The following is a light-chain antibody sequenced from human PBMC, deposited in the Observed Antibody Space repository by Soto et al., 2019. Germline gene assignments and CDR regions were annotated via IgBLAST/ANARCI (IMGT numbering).Light chain of an antibody. V-gene: IGKV3-11*01. CDR2: DAS. Sequence: DTVLRESQGTRSLSPGEIATLSCRASQSVGTYLAWYQQKPGQAPRLLIYDASNRATGIAPRFRGSGSGTDFTLTISSVEPEDFAVYICQQRSNWPPTFGQGTRLEIK. J-gene: IGKJ5*01. CDR3: QQRSNWPPT. CDR1: QSVGTY.